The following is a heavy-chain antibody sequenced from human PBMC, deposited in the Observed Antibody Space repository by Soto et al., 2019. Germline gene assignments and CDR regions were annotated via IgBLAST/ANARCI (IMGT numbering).Heavy chain of an antibody. V-gene: IGHV1-18*01. CDR3: ARHHSSTTAENCCYR. CDR1: GYTFFTYD. Sequence: ASVKVSCKASGYTFFTYDISWVRQAPGQGLEWMGWISTYSGDTKYAQKFQGRVTMTTDTSTTTAYLELRSLRSDDTAVYYSARHHSSTTAENCCYRWGKGSMLAVSS. CDR2: ISTYSGDT. J-gene: IGHJ6*01. D-gene: IGHD2-15*01.